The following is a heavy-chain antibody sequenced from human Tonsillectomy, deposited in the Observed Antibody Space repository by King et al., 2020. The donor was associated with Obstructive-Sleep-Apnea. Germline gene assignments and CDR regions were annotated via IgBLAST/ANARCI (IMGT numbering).Heavy chain of an antibody. D-gene: IGHD6-19*01. J-gene: IGHJ5*02. V-gene: IGHV1-18*01. CDR3: ARGGITVAGLNA. Sequence: QLVQSGAEVKKPGASVKVSCKASGYTFTSYGISWVRQAPGQGLEWMGWINPYNGNTNYVQKVQGRVTLTTATSTTTAYMELRSLRPDDTAVYYCARGGITVAGLNAWGQGTLVTVSS. CDR2: INPYNGNT. CDR1: GYTFTSYG.